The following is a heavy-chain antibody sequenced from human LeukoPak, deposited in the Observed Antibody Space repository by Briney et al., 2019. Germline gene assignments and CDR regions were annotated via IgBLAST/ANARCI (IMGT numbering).Heavy chain of an antibody. V-gene: IGHV1-24*01. CDR2: FDPEDGET. CDR3: ATLGGVVGIAFDI. J-gene: IGHJ3*02. CDR1: GYTLTELS. D-gene: IGHD2-2*01. Sequence: GASVNVSCKVSGYTLTELSMHWVRQAPGKGLEWMGGFDPEDGETIYAQKFQGRVTMTEDTSTDTAYMELSSLRSEDTAVYYCATLGGVVGIAFDIWGQGTMVTVSS.